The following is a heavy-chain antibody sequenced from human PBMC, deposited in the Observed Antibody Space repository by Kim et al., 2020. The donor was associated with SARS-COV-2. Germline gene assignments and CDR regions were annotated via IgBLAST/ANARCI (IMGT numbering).Heavy chain of an antibody. J-gene: IGHJ4*02. CDR3: ARGYWERVWFGEFDY. D-gene: IGHD3-10*01. Sequence: QKFQGRVTMTRNTSISSAYMELGSLRSEDTAVYYCARGYWERVWFGEFDYWGQGTLVTVSS. V-gene: IGHV1-8*01.